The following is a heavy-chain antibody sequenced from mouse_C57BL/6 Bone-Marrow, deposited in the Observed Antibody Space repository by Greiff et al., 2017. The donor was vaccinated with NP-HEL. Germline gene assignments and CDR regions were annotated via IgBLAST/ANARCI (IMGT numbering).Heavy chain of an antibody. Sequence: VKLMESGPGLVQPSQSLSITCTVSGFSLTSYGVHWVRQSPGKGLEWLGVIWSGGSTDYNAAFISRLSISKDNSKSQVFFKMNSLQADDTAIYYCARWDGNYPHWYFDVWGTGTTVTVSS. CDR3: ARWDGNYPHWYFDV. V-gene: IGHV2-2*01. D-gene: IGHD2-1*01. J-gene: IGHJ1*03. CDR2: IWSGGST. CDR1: GFSLTSYG.